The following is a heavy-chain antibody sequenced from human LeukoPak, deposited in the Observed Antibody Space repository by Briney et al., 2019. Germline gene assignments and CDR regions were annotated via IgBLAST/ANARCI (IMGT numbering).Heavy chain of an antibody. J-gene: IGHJ4*02. Sequence: SGTLSLTCTVSGASISSDYWSWIRQPAGKGLEWIGRISSSGSTNYNPSLKSRITMSVDTSKNHFSLKLSSVTATDTAVYYCARDRRGYDFWGQGALVTVSS. CDR2: ISSSGST. CDR1: GASISSDY. D-gene: IGHD3-3*01. CDR3: ARDRRGYDF. V-gene: IGHV4-4*07.